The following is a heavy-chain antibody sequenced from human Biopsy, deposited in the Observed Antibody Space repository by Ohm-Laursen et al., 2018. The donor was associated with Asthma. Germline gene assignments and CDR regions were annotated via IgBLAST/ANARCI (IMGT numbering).Heavy chain of an antibody. CDR1: EFTFSSYS. V-gene: IGHV3-48*02. CDR2: ISSSSSTI. Sequence: SLRLSCSASEFTFSSYSMNWVRQAPGKGLEWVSYISSSSSTIYYADSVKGRFTISRDNAKNSLYLQMNSLRDEDTAVYYCARPRWGPYGYWGQGTLVTVSS. J-gene: IGHJ4*02. CDR3: ARPRWGPYGY. D-gene: IGHD4-17*01.